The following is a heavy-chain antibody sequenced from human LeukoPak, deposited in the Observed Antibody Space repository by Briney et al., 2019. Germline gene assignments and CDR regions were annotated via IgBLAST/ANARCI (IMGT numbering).Heavy chain of an antibody. D-gene: IGHD2-8*01. V-gene: IGHV1-18*01. CDR3: ARISGGRIALMVYAQPYYFDY. Sequence: ASVKVSCTASGYTFTSYGISWVRQAPGQGLEWMGWISAYNGNTNYAQKLQGRVTMTTDTSTSTAYMELRSLRSDDTAVYYCARISGGRIALMVYAQPYYFDYWGQGTLVTVSS. J-gene: IGHJ4*02. CDR1: GYTFTSYG. CDR2: ISAYNGNT.